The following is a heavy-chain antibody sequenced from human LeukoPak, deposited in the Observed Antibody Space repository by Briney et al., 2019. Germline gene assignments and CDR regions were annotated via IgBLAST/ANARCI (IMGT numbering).Heavy chain of an antibody. V-gene: IGHV3-7*01. CDR2: IKQDGSEK. Sequence: GGSLRLSCAASGFTFSSYSMSWVRQAPGKGLEWVANIKQDGSEKYYVDSVKGRFTISRDNAKNSLYLQMNSLRAEDTAVYYCARLSSSWPYYYYYMDVWGKGTTVTISS. J-gene: IGHJ6*03. D-gene: IGHD6-13*01. CDR1: GFTFSSYS. CDR3: ARLSSSWPYYYYYMDV.